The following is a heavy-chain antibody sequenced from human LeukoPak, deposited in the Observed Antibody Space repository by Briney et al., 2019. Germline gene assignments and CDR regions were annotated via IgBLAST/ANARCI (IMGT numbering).Heavy chain of an antibody. J-gene: IGHJ4*02. CDR3: VRDEDSSGYCDY. V-gene: IGHV3-21*01. CDR2: ISSSSSYI. CDR1: GFTFSSYS. Sequence: GGSLRLSCAASGFTFSSYSMNWVRQAPGKGLEWVSSISSSSSYIYYADSVKGRFTISRDNAKNSLYLQMNSLRAEDTAVYYCVRDEDSSGYCDYWGQGTLVTVSS. D-gene: IGHD3-22*01.